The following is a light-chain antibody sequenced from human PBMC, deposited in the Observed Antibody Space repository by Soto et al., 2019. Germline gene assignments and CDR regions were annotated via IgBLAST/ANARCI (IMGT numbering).Light chain of an antibody. CDR1: NSDVGSYNL. J-gene: IGLJ1*01. CDR3: FSYAGDSVYV. CDR2: EVT. Sequence: QSVLTQPASGSGSPRQSITISCTGTNSDVGSYNLVSWFQQHPGKAPKLVIYEVTKRPSGVSDRFSGSKSGNTASLTISGLQAEDEADYYCFSYAGDSVYVFGTGTKV. V-gene: IGLV2-23*02.